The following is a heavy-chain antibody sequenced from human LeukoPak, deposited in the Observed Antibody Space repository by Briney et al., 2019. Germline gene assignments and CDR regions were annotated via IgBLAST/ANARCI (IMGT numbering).Heavy chain of an antibody. Sequence: SETLSLTCTVSSGSLGSYYWNWLRQPAGKGLEWIGRIYTSGSTNYNPSLKSRVTMSVDTSKNQFSLKLSSVTAADTAVYYCASGDILTGYFLGWGQGTLVTVSS. CDR2: IYTSGST. J-gene: IGHJ4*02. V-gene: IGHV4-4*07. D-gene: IGHD3-9*01. CDR3: ASGDILTGYFLG. CDR1: SGSLGSYY.